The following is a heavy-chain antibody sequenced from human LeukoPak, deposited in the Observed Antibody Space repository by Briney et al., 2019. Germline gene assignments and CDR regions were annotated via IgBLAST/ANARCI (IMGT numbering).Heavy chain of an antibody. J-gene: IGHJ4*02. CDR2: ISCNSGSI. V-gene: IGHV3-9*01. CDR3: AKDNRRHYTSGPNPDSLH. CDR1: GFIFNNYA. D-gene: IGHD6-19*01. Sequence: GGSLRLSCAGSGFIFNNYAMIWVRQPPGKGLEWVSGISCNSGSIDYADSVKGRFTISRDNAKNSLYLQMNSLRVEDTAFYYCAKDNRRHYTSGPNPDSLHWGQGALVTVSS.